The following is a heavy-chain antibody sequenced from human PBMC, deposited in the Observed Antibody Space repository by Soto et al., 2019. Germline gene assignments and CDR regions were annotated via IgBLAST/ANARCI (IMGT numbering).Heavy chain of an antibody. Sequence: GGSLRLSCAASGFTFSSYAMSWVRQAPGKGLEWVSAISGSGGSTYYADSVKGRFTISRDNSKNTLYLQMNSLRAEDTAVYYCAKGIAVAQYYYYGMEVWGQGTTVTVS. D-gene: IGHD6-19*01. CDR2: ISGSGGST. CDR1: GFTFSSYA. V-gene: IGHV3-23*01. J-gene: IGHJ6*02. CDR3: AKGIAVAQYYYYGMEV.